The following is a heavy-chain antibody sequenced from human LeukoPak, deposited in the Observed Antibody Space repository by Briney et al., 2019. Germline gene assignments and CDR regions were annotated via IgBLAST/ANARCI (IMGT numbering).Heavy chain of an antibody. J-gene: IGHJ5*02. CDR3: ARDLGLGYCSGGSCPAGRNWFDP. D-gene: IGHD2-15*01. Sequence: GSLRLSCAASGFTFSSYEMNWVRQAPGKGLEWVSYISSSGSTIYYADSVKGRFTFSRDNAKNSLYLQMNSLRAEDTAVYYCARDLGLGYCSGGSCPAGRNWFDPWGQGTLVTVSS. CDR1: GFTFSSYE. V-gene: IGHV3-48*03. CDR2: ISSSGSTI.